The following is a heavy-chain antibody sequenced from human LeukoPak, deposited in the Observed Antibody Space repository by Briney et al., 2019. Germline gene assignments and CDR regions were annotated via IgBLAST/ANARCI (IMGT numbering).Heavy chain of an antibody. J-gene: IGHJ4*02. CDR3: ASGVYSSSSFFDY. Sequence: GGSLRLSCAASGFTFSSYWMSWVRQAPGKGLEWVAKIKQDGSEKYYVDSVKGRFTISRDNAKNSLYLQMNSLRAEDTAVYYCASGVYSSSSFFDYWGQGTLVTVSS. CDR1: GFTFSSYW. V-gene: IGHV3-7*01. D-gene: IGHD6-6*01. CDR2: IKQDGSEK.